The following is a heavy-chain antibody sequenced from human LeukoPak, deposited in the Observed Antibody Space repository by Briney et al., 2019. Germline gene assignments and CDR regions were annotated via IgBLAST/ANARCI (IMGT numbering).Heavy chain of an antibody. CDR2: ISGSGGST. D-gene: IGHD5-12*01. CDR3: AKDRGYDPYFDY. V-gene: IGHV3-23*01. Sequence: PGGSLRLSCAASGFIFSSYAMSWVRQAPGKGLEWVSAISGSGGSTYYADSVKGRFTISRDNSKNTLYLQMNSLRAEDTAVYYCAKDRGYDPYFDYWGQGTLVTVSS. CDR1: GFIFSSYA. J-gene: IGHJ4*02.